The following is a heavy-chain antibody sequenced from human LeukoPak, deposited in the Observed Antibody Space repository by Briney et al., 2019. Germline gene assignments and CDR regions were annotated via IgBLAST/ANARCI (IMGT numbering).Heavy chain of an antibody. V-gene: IGHV4-30-2*01. Sequence: PSQTLSLTCAVSGGSISSGGYSWRWIRQPPGKGLEWIGYIYHSGSTYYNPSLKSRVTISVDTSKNQFSLKLSSVTAADTAVYYCARGHKHRGRPPRYSGYDRPIDPWGQGTLVTVSS. J-gene: IGHJ5*02. CDR1: GGSISSGGYS. D-gene: IGHD5-12*01. CDR2: IYHSGST. CDR3: ARGHKHRGRPPRYSGYDRPIDP.